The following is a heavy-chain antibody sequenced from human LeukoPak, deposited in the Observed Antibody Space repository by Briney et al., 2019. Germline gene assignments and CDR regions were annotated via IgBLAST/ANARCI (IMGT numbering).Heavy chain of an antibody. J-gene: IGHJ4*02. CDR2: IKQDGSQK. CDR1: GFTLSSYW. V-gene: IGHV3-7*01. Sequence: GGSLRLSCAASGFTLSSYWMTWVRQAPGKGLEWVANIKQDGSQKYYVASVKGRFTISRDNAKNSLYLQMNSLRAEDTAVYYCARVEEYYFDYWGQGTLVTVSS. CDR3: ARVEEYYFDY.